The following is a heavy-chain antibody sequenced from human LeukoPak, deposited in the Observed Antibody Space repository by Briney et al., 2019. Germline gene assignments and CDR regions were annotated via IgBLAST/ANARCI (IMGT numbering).Heavy chain of an antibody. CDR3: ARDPELRLFDY. J-gene: IGHJ4*02. V-gene: IGHV4-34*01. CDR1: GGSFSGYY. D-gene: IGHD1-26*01. CDR2: INHSGST. Sequence: PSETLSLTCAVYGGSFSGYYWSWIRQPPGKGLEWIGEINHSGSTNYNPSLKSRVTISVDTSKNQFSLKLSSVTAADTAVYYCARDPELRLFDYWGQGTLVTVSS.